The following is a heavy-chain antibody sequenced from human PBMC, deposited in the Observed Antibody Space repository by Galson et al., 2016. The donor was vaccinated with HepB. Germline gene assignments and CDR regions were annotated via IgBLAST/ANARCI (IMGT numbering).Heavy chain of an antibody. Sequence: ETLSLTCSVSGGSISDYHWSWIRQPPGKGLEWIGYIYYSGSTNYNPSLKSRVIISIETSKNQFSLKLTSVTAADTALYYRVRGYYDYAWGSYYDAWGQGTLVTVSS. V-gene: IGHV4-59*01. J-gene: IGHJ5*02. CDR1: GGSISDYH. CDR3: VRGYYDYAWGSYYDA. CDR2: IYYSGST. D-gene: IGHD3-16*01.